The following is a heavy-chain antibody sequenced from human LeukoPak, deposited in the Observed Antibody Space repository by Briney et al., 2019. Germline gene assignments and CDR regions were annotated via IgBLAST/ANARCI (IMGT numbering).Heavy chain of an antibody. V-gene: IGHV3-33*01. CDR1: GFSFIDYG. CDR3: ARGGRVGATTH. J-gene: IGHJ4*02. D-gene: IGHD1-14*01. Sequence: PGGSLRLSCAASGFSFIDYGMHWVRQAPGKGLEWVAVIWYDENNKYYADSVKGRFTISRDDSQSTLYLQMKSLRAEDTAVYYCARGGRVGATTHWGQGTLVTVSS. CDR2: IWYDENNK.